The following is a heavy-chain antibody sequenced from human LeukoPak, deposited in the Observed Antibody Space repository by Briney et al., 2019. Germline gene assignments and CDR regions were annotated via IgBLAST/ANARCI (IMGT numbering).Heavy chain of an antibody. J-gene: IGHJ6*03. Sequence: ASVKVSCKASGGTFSSYAISWVRQAPGQGLEWMGGIIPIFGTANYAQKFQGRVTITADESTSTAYMELSSLRSEDTAVYYCVRVPVGATFYYYYYMDVWGKGTTVTVSS. D-gene: IGHD1-26*01. CDR3: VRVPVGATFYYYYYMDV. CDR1: GGTFSSYA. CDR2: IIPIFGTA. V-gene: IGHV1-69*13.